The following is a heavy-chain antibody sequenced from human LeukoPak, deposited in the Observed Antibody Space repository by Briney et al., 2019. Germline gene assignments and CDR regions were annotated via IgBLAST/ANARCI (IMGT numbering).Heavy chain of an antibody. CDR2: ISSNGGST. CDR3: ARGDDSSGWRGAAFDI. J-gene: IGHJ3*02. V-gene: IGHV3-64*01. D-gene: IGHD6-19*01. CDR1: GFTFSSYA. Sequence: GGSLRLSCAASGFTFSSYAMHWVRQAPGKGLEYVSAISSNGGSTYYANSVKGRFTISRDNSKNTLYLQMGSLRAEDMAVYYCARGDDSSGWRGAAFDIWGQGTMVTVSS.